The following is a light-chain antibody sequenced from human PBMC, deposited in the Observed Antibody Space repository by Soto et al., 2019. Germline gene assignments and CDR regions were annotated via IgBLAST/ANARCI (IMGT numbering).Light chain of an antibody. Sequence: QSALTQPASVSGSPGQSITISCTGTSSDVGGYNYVSWYQQHPGEAPKLIIFDVSNRPSGISSRFSGSKSGNTASLTISGLQAEDEADYYCSSYTSDSSLVVFGGGTKLTVL. CDR2: DVS. CDR1: SSDVGGYNY. CDR3: SSYTSDSSLVV. J-gene: IGLJ2*01. V-gene: IGLV2-14*01.